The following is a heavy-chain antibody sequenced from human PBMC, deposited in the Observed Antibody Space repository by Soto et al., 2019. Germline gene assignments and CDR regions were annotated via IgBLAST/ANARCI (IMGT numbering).Heavy chain of an antibody. CDR2: ISYDGSNK. CDR1: GFTFSSYG. CDR3: AKERIAASLLYYFDY. Sequence: QVQLVESGGGVVQPGRSLRLSCAASGFTFSSYGMHWVRQAPGKGLEWVAVISYDGSNKYYADSVKGRFTISRDNSKNTLYLPMNSLRAEDTAVYYCAKERIAASLLYYFDYWGQGTLVTVSS. J-gene: IGHJ4*02. V-gene: IGHV3-30*18. D-gene: IGHD6-13*01.